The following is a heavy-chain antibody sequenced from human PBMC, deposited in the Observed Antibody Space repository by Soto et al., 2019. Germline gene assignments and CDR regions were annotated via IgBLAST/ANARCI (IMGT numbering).Heavy chain of an antibody. Sequence: EVQWLESGGGLVQPGWSLRLSYAASGFHFSTCAMNLVRQAPGKGLEWVSISSGSSDSAYYGDSVKGRFASSRDNYKNTLYLQMNSLRAEDSAVYYCAKYRGSYPVYNGLSLWGQGTTVTVS. J-gene: IGHJ6*02. CDR1: GFHFSTCA. CDR3: AKYRGSYPVYNGLSL. CDR2: SSGSSDSA. V-gene: IGHV3-23*01. D-gene: IGHD1-26*01.